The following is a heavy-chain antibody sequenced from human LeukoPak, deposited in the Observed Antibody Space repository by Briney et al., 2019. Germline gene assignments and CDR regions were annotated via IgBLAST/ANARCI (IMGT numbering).Heavy chain of an antibody. J-gene: IGHJ3*01. D-gene: IGHD3-10*01. Sequence: PGGSLRLSCAASGFSSRDHYLSWIRQAPGKGLEWLASVSSTGTTISYADSVKGRFTISRDDAKNSLFLQMTSLRGEDTALYYCARARFGAPYDAFNLWGQGTMVTVSS. CDR1: GFSSRDHY. CDR2: VSSTGTTI. CDR3: ARARFGAPYDAFNL. V-gene: IGHV3-11*01.